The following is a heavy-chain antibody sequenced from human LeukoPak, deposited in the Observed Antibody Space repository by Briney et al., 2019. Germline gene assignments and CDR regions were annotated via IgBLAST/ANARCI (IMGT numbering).Heavy chain of an antibody. CDR3: ARSAGSSSSWEFDY. D-gene: IGHD6-13*01. V-gene: IGHV5-51*01. CDR2: IYFGDSHT. J-gene: IGHJ4*02. CDR1: GNSFTSYW. Sequence: PGESLKISCKGSGNSFTSYWIGWVRQMPGKGLEWMGIIYFGDSHTRYSPSFQGQVTISADKSISTAYLQWGSLKASDTAIYYCARSAGSSSSWEFDYWGQGTLVTVSS.